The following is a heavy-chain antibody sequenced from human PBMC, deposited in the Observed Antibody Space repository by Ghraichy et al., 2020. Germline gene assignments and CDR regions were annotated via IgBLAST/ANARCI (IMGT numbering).Heavy chain of an antibody. CDR2: ISWNSVGR. D-gene: IGHD3-10*01. V-gene: IGHV3-9*01. J-gene: IGHJ3*01. CDR3: IKETMLRGCGGQLDEAFDV. Sequence: GGSLRLSCAASGFTFDDYAMHWVRQVPGKGLEWVSGISWNSVGRGYADSVQGRFTISRDNARSSLYLQMNSLRTEDTALYYCIKETMLRGCGGQLDEAFDVWGQGTRVTVSS. CDR1: GFTFDDYA.